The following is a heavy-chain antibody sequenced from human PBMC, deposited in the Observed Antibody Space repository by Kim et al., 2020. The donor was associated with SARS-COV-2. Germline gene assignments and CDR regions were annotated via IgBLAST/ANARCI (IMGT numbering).Heavy chain of an antibody. V-gene: IGHV4-34*01. D-gene: IGHD3-22*01. CDR1: GGSFSGYY. CDR3: ASGDYYDSSGLDY. J-gene: IGHJ4*02. Sequence: SETLSLTCAVYGGSFSGYYWSWIRQPPGKGLEWIGEINHSGSTNYNPSLKSRVTISVDTSKNQFSLKLSSVTAADTAVYYCASGDYYDSSGLDYWGQGTLVTVSS. CDR2: INHSGST.